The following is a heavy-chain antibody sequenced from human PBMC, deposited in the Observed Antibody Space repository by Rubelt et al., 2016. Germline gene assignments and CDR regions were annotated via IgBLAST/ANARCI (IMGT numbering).Heavy chain of an antibody. CDR1: GFTVSTNY. Sequence: VQVVESGGGLIQPGGSLRLSCVVSGFTVSTNYMNWVRQAPGKGLEWVSVIDDGGSPNYADSVEGRFTISRDNAQNSLYLEMFTLRSEDTAVYYCTRSHYFFDYWGQGTLVTVSS. J-gene: IGHJ4*02. V-gene: IGHV3-53*01. CDR2: IDDGGSP. CDR3: TRSHYFFDY.